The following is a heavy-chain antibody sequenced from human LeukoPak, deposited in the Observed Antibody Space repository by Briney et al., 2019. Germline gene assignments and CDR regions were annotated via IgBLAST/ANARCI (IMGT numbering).Heavy chain of an antibody. J-gene: IGHJ4*02. CDR2: INQDGSDK. V-gene: IGHV3-7*01. CDR3: ARVQVVVPGVFDYFDY. Sequence: PGGSLRLSCAASGFSFSNYWMRWIRQAPGKGLEWVANINQDGSDKYYVDSVKGRFTVSRDNAKNSLYLQMNSLRAEDTAVYYCARVQVVVPGVFDYFDYWGQGTLVTVSS. D-gene: IGHD2-2*01. CDR1: GFSFSNYW.